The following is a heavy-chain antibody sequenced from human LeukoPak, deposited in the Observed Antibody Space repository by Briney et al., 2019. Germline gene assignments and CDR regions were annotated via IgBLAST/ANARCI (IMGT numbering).Heavy chain of an antibody. CDR2: IYPRDSDT. CDR1: GFIFTDFW. CDR3: ARGQGLSGVADL. J-gene: IGHJ5*02. V-gene: IGHV5-51*01. D-gene: IGHD5-12*01. Sequence: GGSLQISCQGSGFIFTDFWIGWVRRLPGKGQEWMGVIYPRDSDTTYSPSFRGQVTISVAKSINTAYLQRSALKASDTAMYYCARGQGLSGVADLWGPGTLITVSS.